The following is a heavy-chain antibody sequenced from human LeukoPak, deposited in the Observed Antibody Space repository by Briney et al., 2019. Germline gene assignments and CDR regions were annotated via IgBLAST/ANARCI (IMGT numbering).Heavy chain of an antibody. CDR3: ARDGYSSSWYPKH. Sequence: GGSLRLSCAASGFTFSSYAMHWVRQAPGKGLEYVSAISSNGGSTYYANSVKGRFTISRDNTKNTLYLQMGSLRAEDMAVYYCARDGYSSSWYPKHWGQGTLVTVSS. J-gene: IGHJ1*01. CDR2: ISSNGGST. D-gene: IGHD6-13*01. V-gene: IGHV3-64*01. CDR1: GFTFSSYA.